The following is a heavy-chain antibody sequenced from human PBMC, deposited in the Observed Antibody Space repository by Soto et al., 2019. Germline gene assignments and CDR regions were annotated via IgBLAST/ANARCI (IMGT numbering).Heavy chain of an antibody. CDR2: IYYSGST. CDR1: GGSISSGGYY. D-gene: IGHD5-12*01. J-gene: IGHJ4*02. CDR3: ARGPRGNRRWLTFDY. V-gene: IGHV4-61*08. Sequence: PSETLSLTCTVSGGSISSGGYYWSWIRQHPGKGLEWIGYIYYSGSTYYNPSLKSRVTISVDTSKNQFSLKLSSVTAADTAVYYCARGPRGNRRWLTFDYWGQGTLVTVSS.